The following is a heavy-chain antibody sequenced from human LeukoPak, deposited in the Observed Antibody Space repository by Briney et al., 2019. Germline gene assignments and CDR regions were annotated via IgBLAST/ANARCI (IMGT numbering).Heavy chain of an antibody. CDR3: ARDGVVAINWFDP. Sequence: SETLSLTCTVSGYSISSGYYWGWSRHPPGKGLEWIGSIYHSGSTYYNPSLKSRVTISVETSKNKFSLKLSSVTAADTAVYYCARDGVVAINWFDPWGQGTLVTVSS. CDR2: IYHSGST. CDR1: GYSISSGYY. J-gene: IGHJ5*02. D-gene: IGHD3-22*01. V-gene: IGHV4-38-2*02.